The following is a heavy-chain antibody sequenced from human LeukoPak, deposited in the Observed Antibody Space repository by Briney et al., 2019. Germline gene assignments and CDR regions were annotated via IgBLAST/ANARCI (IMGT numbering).Heavy chain of an antibody. CDR3: AREYCGGDCYGGAFGY. V-gene: IGHV4-34*01. CDR1: GGFFSGYY. CDR2: INHSGST. D-gene: IGHD2-21*02. J-gene: IGHJ4*02. Sequence: PSETLSLTCAVYGGFFSGYYWSWIRQPPGKGLEWIGEINHSGSTNYNPSLKSRVTISVDTSKNQFSLKLSSVTAADTAVYYCAREYCGGDCYGGAFGYWGQGTLVTVSS.